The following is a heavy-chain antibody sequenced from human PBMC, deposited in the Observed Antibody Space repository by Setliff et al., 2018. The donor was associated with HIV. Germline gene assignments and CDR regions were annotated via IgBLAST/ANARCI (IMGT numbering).Heavy chain of an antibody. CDR3: ARCGAGEWHLYMDV. Sequence: SVKVSCKASGGTFSSYTINWVRQAPGQGLEWMGRSIPILGIGNDEQAQKFKGRVTFTADKSTSTVYMELSSLRSENTAVYYCARCGAGEWHLYMDVWGKGTAVTVSS. V-gene: IGHV1-69*02. CDR1: GGTFSSYT. D-gene: IGHD3-16*01. CDR2: SIPILGIG. J-gene: IGHJ6*03.